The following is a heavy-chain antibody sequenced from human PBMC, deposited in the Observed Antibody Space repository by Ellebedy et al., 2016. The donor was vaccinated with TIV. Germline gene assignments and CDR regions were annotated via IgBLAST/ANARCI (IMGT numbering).Heavy chain of an antibody. CDR2: ISYDGSNK. CDR1: GFTFSSYA. Sequence: GESLKISXAASGFTFSSYAMHWVRQAPGKGLEWVAVISYDGSNKYYADSVKGRFTISRDNSKNTLYLQMNSLRAEDTAVYYCAKDYLAYCSGGSCQLTDAFDIWGQGTMVTVSS. CDR3: AKDYLAYCSGGSCQLTDAFDI. V-gene: IGHV3-30-3*01. D-gene: IGHD2-15*01. J-gene: IGHJ3*02.